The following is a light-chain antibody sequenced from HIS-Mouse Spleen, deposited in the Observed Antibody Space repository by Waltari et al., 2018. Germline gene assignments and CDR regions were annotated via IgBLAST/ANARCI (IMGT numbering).Light chain of an antibody. V-gene: IGLV3-25*03. CDR3: QSADSSGTYVV. CDR2: KDS. J-gene: IGLJ2*01. CDR1: ALPKHY. Sequence: SYELTQPPSVSVSPGQTARITCSGDALPKHYAYWYQQKPGQAPVLGIYKDSERPSGIPERFSGSSSGTTVTLTISGVQAEDEADYYCQSADSSGTYVVFGGGTKLTVL.